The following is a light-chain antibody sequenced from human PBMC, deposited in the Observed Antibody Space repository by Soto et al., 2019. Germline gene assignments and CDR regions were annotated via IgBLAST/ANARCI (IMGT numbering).Light chain of an antibody. CDR3: SSYGGNNNVV. V-gene: IGLV2-8*01. CDR1: SSDVGGYDY. CDR2: EVS. J-gene: IGLJ2*01. Sequence: QSALTQPPSASGSPGQSVTIFCTGTSSDVGGYDYVSWYQQHPGDAPKLMIYEVSKRPSGVPDRFSGSKSGNTASLTVSGLQAEDEADYYCSSYGGNNNVVFGGGTQLTVL.